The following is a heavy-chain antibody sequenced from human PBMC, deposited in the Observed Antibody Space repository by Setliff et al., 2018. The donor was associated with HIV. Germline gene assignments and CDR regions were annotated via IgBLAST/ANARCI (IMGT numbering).Heavy chain of an antibody. CDR3: ARANFWSVYDGY. J-gene: IGHJ4*02. CDR2: IYYSGST. CDR1: GCSIRSSNYY. V-gene: IGHV4-39*07. Sequence: SETLSLTCPVSGCSIRSSNYYWGWIRQPPGKGLEWIGSIYYSGSTYDNPSLKSRVTISVDTSKNHFSLKLSSVNAADTAVYYCARANFWSVYDGYWGQGTLVTVSS. D-gene: IGHD3-3*01.